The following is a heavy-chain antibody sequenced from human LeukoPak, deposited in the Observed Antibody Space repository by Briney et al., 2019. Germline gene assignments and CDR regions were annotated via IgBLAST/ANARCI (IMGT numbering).Heavy chain of an antibody. CDR1: GFTFSSYA. Sequence: PGGSLRHSCAASGFTFSSYAMHWVRQAPGKGLEYVPGISTNGDITYYTNSVKGRFTISRDNSKSTVYLQLGSLRAEDTAVYYCARDDGYDNSGYNFFDHWGQGTLVTVSS. J-gene: IGHJ4*02. V-gene: IGHV3-64*01. CDR3: ARDDGYDNSGYNFFDH. D-gene: IGHD3-22*01. CDR2: ISTNGDIT.